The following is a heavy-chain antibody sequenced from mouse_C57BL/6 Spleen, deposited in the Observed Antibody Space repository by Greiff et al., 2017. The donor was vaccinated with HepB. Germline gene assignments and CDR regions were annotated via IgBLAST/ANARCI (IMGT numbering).Heavy chain of an antibody. D-gene: IGHD2-1*01. J-gene: IGHJ2*01. CDR3: AQPAFYYYGNFRGYFDY. CDR1: GYTFTDYN. CDR2: INPNNGGT. Sequence: EVQLQQSGPELVKPGASVKMSCKASGYTFTDYNMHWVKQSHGKSLEWIGYINPNNGGTSYNQKFKGKATLTVNKSSSTAYMELRSLTSEDAAVYYCAQPAFYYYGNFRGYFDYWGQGTTLTVSS. V-gene: IGHV1-22*01.